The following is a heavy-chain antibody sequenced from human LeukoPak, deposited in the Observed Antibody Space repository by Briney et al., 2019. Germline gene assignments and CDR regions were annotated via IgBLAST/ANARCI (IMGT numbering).Heavy chain of an antibody. CDR2: IYTSGST. J-gene: IGHJ5*02. V-gene: IGHV4-61*02. CDR3: ARGEYNYGGHNWFDP. Sequence: PSETLSLTCTVSGGSISSGSYYWSWIRQPAGKGLEWIGRIYTSGSTNYNPSLKSRVTISVDTSKNQFSLKLSSVTAADTAVYYCARGEYNYGGHNWFDPWGQGILVTVSS. D-gene: IGHD5-18*01. CDR1: GGSISSGSYY.